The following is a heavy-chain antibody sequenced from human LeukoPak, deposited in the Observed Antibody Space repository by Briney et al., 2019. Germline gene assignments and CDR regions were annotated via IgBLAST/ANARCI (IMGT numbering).Heavy chain of an antibody. Sequence: PGRSLRLPCTASGFTFGDYTITWIRQAPGKGVEWVGFIRKKADGGTPEYAASVKGRFIISRDDSKSIAYLQMNSLKTDDTAVYYCTKDPPTRYWGQGTLVSVSS. CDR2: IRKKADGGTP. D-gene: IGHD1-26*01. V-gene: IGHV3-49*03. CDR3: TKDPPTRY. CDR1: GFTFGDYT. J-gene: IGHJ4*02.